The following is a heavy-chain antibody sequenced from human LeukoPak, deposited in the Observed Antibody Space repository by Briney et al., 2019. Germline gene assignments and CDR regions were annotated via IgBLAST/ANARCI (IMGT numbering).Heavy chain of an antibody. CDR2: IKQDGSEK. CDR1: VLTLSNYW. D-gene: IGHD1-26*01. CDR3: AARSSGNPYF. V-gene: IGHV3-7*03. Sequence: GGSLRLSCTASVLTLSNYWMIWVRQAPWKGQQWVAKIKQDGSEKYYVDSVKGRFTISRDNAENSLYLQMNSLRVEDTAVYYCAARSSGNPYFWGQGTLVTVSS. J-gene: IGHJ4*02.